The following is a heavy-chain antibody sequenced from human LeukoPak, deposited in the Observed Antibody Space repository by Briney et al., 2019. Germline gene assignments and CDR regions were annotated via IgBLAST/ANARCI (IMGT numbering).Heavy chain of an antibody. Sequence: GASVEVSCKASGYTFTSYDINWVRQATGQGLEWMGWMNPNSGNTGYAQKFQGRVTMTRNTSISTAYMELSSLRSEDTAVYYCARMMMVRGVRWFDPWGQGTLVTVSS. V-gene: IGHV1-8*01. CDR1: GYTFTSYD. J-gene: IGHJ5*02. CDR3: ARMMMVRGVRWFDP. CDR2: MNPNSGNT. D-gene: IGHD3-10*01.